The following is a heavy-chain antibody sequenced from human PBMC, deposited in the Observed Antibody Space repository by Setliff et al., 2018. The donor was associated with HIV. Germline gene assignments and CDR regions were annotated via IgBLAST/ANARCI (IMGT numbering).Heavy chain of an antibody. V-gene: IGHV4-31*03. CDR1: GVSINSGDYF. CDR3: ARLQKLDDIYYLDD. Sequence: ASETLSLTCTVSGVSINSGDYFWSWIRQHPGKGLEWIGYISYRGTTYYNPSFKSRVTMSMDTSKNQVSLKLTSVTAADTAVHFCARLQKLDDIYYLDDWGQGTLVTVSS. D-gene: IGHD4-4*01. J-gene: IGHJ4*02. CDR2: ISYRGTT.